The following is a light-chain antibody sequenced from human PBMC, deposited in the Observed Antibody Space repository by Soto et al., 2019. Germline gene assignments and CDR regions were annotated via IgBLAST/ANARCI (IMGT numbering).Light chain of an antibody. Sequence: QSALTQPAAASGSPGQSITISCTGTSSDVGAYNYVSWYQQHPGKAPKLMIYEVSNRPSRVSDRFSGSKSGNTASLTISGLQAEEESDYYCSSYTWSRTPYGFGPGTQLTVL. CDR2: EVS. CDR1: SSDVGAYNY. CDR3: SSYTWSRTPYG. J-gene: IGLJ1*01. V-gene: IGLV2-14*01.